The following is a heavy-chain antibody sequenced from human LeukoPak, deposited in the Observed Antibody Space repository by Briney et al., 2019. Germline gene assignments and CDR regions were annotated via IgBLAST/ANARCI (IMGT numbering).Heavy chain of an antibody. CDR2: VNESGGRT. CDR3: TKEGRPNSGGGYFDY. D-gene: IGHD6-13*01. V-gene: IGHV3-23*01. J-gene: IGHJ4*02. Sequence: GGSLRLSCVASGFSFSTYAMGWVRQAPGKGLEWVSTVNESGGRTYYADSVKGRFTMSRDNSKNTLYLQMNSLRGEDTAIYYCTKEGRPNSGGGYFDYWGQGTRVTVSS. CDR1: GFSFSTYA.